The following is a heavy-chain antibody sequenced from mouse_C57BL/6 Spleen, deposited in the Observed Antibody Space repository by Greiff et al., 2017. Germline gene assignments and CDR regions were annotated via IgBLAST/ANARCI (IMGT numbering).Heavy chain of an antibody. V-gene: IGHV1-72*01. CDR2: IDPNSGGT. CDR3: ARPYSNPAWFAY. Sequence: QVQLKQPGAELVKPGASVKLSCKASGYTFTSYWMHWVKQRPGRGLEWIGRIDPNSGGTKYNEKFKSKATLTVDKPSSTAYMRLSSLTSEDSAVYYCARPYSNPAWFAYWGQGTLVTVSA. CDR1: GYTFTSYW. D-gene: IGHD2-5*01. J-gene: IGHJ3*01.